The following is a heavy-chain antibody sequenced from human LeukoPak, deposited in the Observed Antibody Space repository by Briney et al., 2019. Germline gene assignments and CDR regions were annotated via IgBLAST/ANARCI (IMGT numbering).Heavy chain of an antibody. CDR2: ISAYSGNT. J-gene: IGHJ4*02. CDR1: GGTFSSYA. V-gene: IGHV1-18*01. D-gene: IGHD1-26*01. Sequence: ASVKVSCKASGGTFSSYAISWVRQAPGQGLEWMGWISAYSGNTNYAQKLQGRVTMTTDTSTSTAYMELRSLRSDDTAVYYCARGVVGATFDYWGQGTLVTVSS. CDR3: ARGVVGATFDY.